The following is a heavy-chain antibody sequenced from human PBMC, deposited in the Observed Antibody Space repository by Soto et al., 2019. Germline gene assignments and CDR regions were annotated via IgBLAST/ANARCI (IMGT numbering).Heavy chain of an antibody. CDR1: GGSIRSSTYY. D-gene: IGHD1-1*01. J-gene: IGHJ2*01. Sequence: QVQLQESGPGLVGPSQTLSLTCTVSGGSIRSSTYYWTWIRHHPGKGLEWVGFIYFSGGTFYNPSLKSRVTISLDPSRNQFSLKLTSVTAADSAVYYCAREIRNQSGDSHHWYFDLWGRGTQVAVSS. V-gene: IGHV4-31*03. CDR3: AREIRNQSGDSHHWYFDL. CDR2: IYFSGGT.